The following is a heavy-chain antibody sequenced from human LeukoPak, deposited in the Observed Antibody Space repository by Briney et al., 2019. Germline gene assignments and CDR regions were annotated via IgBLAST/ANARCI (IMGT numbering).Heavy chain of an antibody. CDR2: IIPFLGIT. V-gene: IGHV1-69*04. Sequence: SVKISCKASGGTFSTYAVSWVRQAPGQGLEWMGRIIPFLGITNYAQKFQGRVTITADKSTSTVYMALSSLTSEDTAVYYCARHCDSASCPFDYWGQGTLVTVSS. CDR3: ARHCDSASCPFDY. D-gene: IGHD2-2*01. CDR1: GGTFSTYA. J-gene: IGHJ4*02.